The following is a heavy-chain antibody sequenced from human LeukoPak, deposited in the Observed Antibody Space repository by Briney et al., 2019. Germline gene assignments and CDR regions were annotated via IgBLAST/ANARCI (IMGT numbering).Heavy chain of an antibody. D-gene: IGHD6-19*01. CDR1: GYSISSGYY. CDR2: IYHSGST. J-gene: IGHJ4*02. V-gene: IGHV4-38-2*02. CDR3: ARARARRQWLVLDY. Sequence: PSETLSLTCTVSGYSISSGYYWGWIRQPPGKGLEWIGSIYHSGSTYYNPSLKSRVTISVDTSKNQFSLKLSSVTAADTAVYCCARARARRQWLVLDYWGQGTLVTVSS.